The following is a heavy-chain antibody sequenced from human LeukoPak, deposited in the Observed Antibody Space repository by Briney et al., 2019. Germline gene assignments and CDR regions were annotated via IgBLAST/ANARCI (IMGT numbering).Heavy chain of an antibody. V-gene: IGHV3-23*01. CDR3: AKMIGPIDY. CDR2: ISGSGGST. CDR1: GFTFSSYA. D-gene: IGHD3-16*01. Sequence: PGGSLRLSCAASGFTFSSYAGSWVRQAPGKGLEWVSSISGSGGSTYYADSVKGRFTISRDNSKNTLYLQMNSLRAEDTAIYYCAKMIGPIDYWGQGTLVPVSS. J-gene: IGHJ4*02.